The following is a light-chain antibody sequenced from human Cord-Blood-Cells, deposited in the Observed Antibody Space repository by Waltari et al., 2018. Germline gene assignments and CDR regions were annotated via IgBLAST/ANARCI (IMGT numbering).Light chain of an antibody. CDR3: QQYYSTPLT. CDR2: WAS. V-gene: IGKV4-1*01. CDR1: PSVLYSSNNKNY. J-gene: IGKJ4*01. Sequence: DILMTQSPDSLAVSLGERATINCKSSPSVLYSSNNKNYLAWYQQKPGQPPKLLIYWASTREAGVPDRFSGSGSGTDFTLTISSLKAEDVAVYYCQQYYSTPLTFGGGTKVEIK.